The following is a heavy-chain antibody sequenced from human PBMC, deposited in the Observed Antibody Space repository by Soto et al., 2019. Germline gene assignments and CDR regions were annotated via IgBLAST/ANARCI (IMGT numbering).Heavy chain of an antibody. CDR2: IYYSGST. J-gene: IGHJ4*02. CDR3: GCGVVVVPAATDY. V-gene: IGHV4-39*01. Sequence: QLQLQESGPGLVKPSETLSLTCTVSGGSISSSSYYWGWIRQPPGKGLEWIGSIYYSGSTYYNPSLKSRVTLSVDTSKNQFSLKLSSVTAADTAVYYCGCGVVVVPAATDYWGQGTLVTDSS. CDR1: GGSISSSSYY. D-gene: IGHD2-2*01.